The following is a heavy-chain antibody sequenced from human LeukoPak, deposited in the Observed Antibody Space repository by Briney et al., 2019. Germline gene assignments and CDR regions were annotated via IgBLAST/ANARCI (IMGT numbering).Heavy chain of an antibody. V-gene: IGHV3-7*03. CDR3: ARSQWNPGKTTQTT. J-gene: IGHJ5*02. Sequence: HTGGSLRLSCAASGFTFSNAWMSWVRQAPGKGLEWVANIKQDGSEKYYADSVKGRFTISRDNAKNSLYLQMNSLRAEDTAVYYCARSQWNPGKTTQTTWGQGTLVTVSS. D-gene: IGHD1-1*01. CDR2: IKQDGSEK. CDR1: GFTFSNAW.